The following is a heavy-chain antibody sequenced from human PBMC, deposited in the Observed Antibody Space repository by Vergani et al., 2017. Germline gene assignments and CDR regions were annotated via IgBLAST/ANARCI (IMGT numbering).Heavy chain of an antibody. Sequence: EVQLLESGGGLVQPGGSLRLSCAASGFTFSSYAMSWVRQAPGKGLEWVSAISGSGSTIYYADSVKGRFTISRDNAKNSLYLQMNSLRAEDTAVYYCARDGSKWFGEHEWGQGTLVTVSS. CDR3: ARDGSKWFGEHE. V-gene: IGHV3-23*01. CDR1: GFTFSSYA. D-gene: IGHD3-10*01. CDR2: ISGSGSTI. J-gene: IGHJ4*02.